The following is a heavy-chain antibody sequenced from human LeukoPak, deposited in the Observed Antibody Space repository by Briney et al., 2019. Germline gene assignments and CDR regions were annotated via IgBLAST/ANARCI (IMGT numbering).Heavy chain of an antibody. D-gene: IGHD4-17*01. J-gene: IGHJ4*02. CDR2: IIPIFGIA. V-gene: IGHV1-69*04. CDR1: EGTSSSYA. Sequence: ASVKVSCKASEGTSSSYAISWARQAPGQGLEWMGRIIPIFGIANYAQKFQGRVTITPDKSTSTAYMELSSLRSEDTAVYYCARVNDYGDYHDYWGQGTLVTVSS. CDR3: ARVNDYGDYHDY.